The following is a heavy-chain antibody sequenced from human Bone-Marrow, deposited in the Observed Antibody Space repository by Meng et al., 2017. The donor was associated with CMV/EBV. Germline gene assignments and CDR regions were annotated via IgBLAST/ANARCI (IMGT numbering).Heavy chain of an antibody. CDR2: INSDGSST. Sequence: GGPLRLSCAASGFTFSSYWMHWVRQAPGKGLVWVSRINSDGSSTSYADSVKGRFTISRDNAKNTLYLQMNSLRAEDTAVYYCARDLEYSSSWYRTKDYYYYGMDVWGQGTTVTVSS. J-gene: IGHJ6*02. CDR1: GFTFSSYW. V-gene: IGHV3-74*01. D-gene: IGHD6-13*01. CDR3: ARDLEYSSSWYRTKDYYYYGMDV.